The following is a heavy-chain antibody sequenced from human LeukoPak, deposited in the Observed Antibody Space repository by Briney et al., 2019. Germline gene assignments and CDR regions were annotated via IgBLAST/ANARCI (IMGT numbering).Heavy chain of an antibody. Sequence: PSETLSLTCTVSGGSISSYYWSWIRQPPGKGLEWIGYIYYSGSTNYNPSLKSRVTISVDTSKNQFSLKLSSVTAADTAVYYCAGVRDSSWPDAFDIWGQGTMVTVSS. D-gene: IGHD6-13*01. CDR3: AGVRDSSWPDAFDI. J-gene: IGHJ3*02. V-gene: IGHV4-59*01. CDR1: GGSISSYY. CDR2: IYYSGST.